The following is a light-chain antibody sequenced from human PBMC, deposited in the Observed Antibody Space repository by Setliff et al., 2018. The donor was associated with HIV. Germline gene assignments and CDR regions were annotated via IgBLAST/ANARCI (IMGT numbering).Light chain of an antibody. V-gene: IGLV1-40*01. J-gene: IGLJ3*02. CDR3: QSYDSSLSALV. CDR2: GNN. CDR1: SSNIGAGYD. Sequence: VLTQPPSVSGAPGQRVTISCTGGSSNIGAGYDVHWYQQLPGTAPKLLIYGNNNRPSGVPDRFSGSKSGTSTSLAIAGLQADDEADFYCQSYDSSLSALVFGGGT.